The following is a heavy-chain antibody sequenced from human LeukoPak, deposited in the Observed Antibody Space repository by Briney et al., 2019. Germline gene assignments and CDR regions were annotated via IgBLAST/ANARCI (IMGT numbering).Heavy chain of an antibody. CDR1: GFTFSSYG. Sequence: GRSLRLSCAASGFTFSSYGMHWVRQAPGKGLEWVAVISYDGSNKYYADSVKGRFTISRDNSKNTLYLQMNSLRAEDTAVYYCAKERRYYDFRSGPEHWGQGTLVTVSS. V-gene: IGHV3-30*18. CDR2: ISYDGSNK. D-gene: IGHD3-3*01. CDR3: AKERRYYDFRSGPEH. J-gene: IGHJ1*01.